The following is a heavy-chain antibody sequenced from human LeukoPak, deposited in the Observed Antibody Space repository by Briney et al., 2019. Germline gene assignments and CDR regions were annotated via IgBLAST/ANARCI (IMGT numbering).Heavy chain of an antibody. CDR3: ARQLYGSDY. D-gene: IGHD4-17*01. J-gene: IGHJ4*02. V-gene: IGHV4-34*01. CDR1: GVSFSTYY. CDR2: VNHSGYT. Sequence: PSETLSLTCDVSGVSFSTYYWSWIRQSPEKGLEWIGEVNHSGYTNYNPSLKGRVTISVDTSMNQFSLKLSSVTAADTAVYYCARQLYGSDYWGQGTLVTVSS.